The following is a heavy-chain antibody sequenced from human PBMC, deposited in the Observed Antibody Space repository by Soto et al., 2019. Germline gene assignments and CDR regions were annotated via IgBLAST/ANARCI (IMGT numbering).Heavy chain of an antibody. V-gene: IGHV1-3*05. Sequence: QVQLVQSGAEEKKPGASVKVSCKASGYTFTSYAMHWVRQAPGQRLEWMGWINAGHGNTKYSQKFQGRVTITRDTSSSTAYMELSSLRSEDTAVYYCARLQGFDSMGSWFDPWGQGTLVTVSS. CDR2: INAGHGNT. CDR1: GYTFTSYA. CDR3: ARLQGFDSMGSWFDP. J-gene: IGHJ5*02. D-gene: IGHD1-26*01.